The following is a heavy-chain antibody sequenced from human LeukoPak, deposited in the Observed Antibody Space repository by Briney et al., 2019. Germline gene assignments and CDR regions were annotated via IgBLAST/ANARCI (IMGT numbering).Heavy chain of an antibody. V-gene: IGHV3-48*03. CDR1: GFTFSSYA. D-gene: IGHD3-9*01. J-gene: IGHJ6*03. Sequence: PGGSLRLSCAASGFTFSSYAMSWVRQAPGKGLEWVSYISSSGSTIYYADSVKGRFTISRDNAKNSLYLQMNSLRAEDTAVYYCARVAPYYDILTGWSNYYMDVWGKGTTVTISS. CDR3: ARVAPYYDILTGWSNYYMDV. CDR2: ISSSGSTI.